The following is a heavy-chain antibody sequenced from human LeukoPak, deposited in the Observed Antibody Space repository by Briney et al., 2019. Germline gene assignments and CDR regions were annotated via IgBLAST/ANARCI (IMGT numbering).Heavy chain of an antibody. CDR3: AKDLSSAITSALVLDV. V-gene: IGHV3-53*01. J-gene: IGHJ6*02. D-gene: IGHD3-22*01. CDR1: GFTVSSNY. Sequence: PGGSLRLSCAASGFTVSSNYMSWVRQAPGKGLEWVSVIYSGGSTYYADSVKGRFTISRDNVKNALYLQMNSLRPEDTALYYCAKDLSSAITSALVLDVWGQGTTVIVSS. CDR2: IYSGGST.